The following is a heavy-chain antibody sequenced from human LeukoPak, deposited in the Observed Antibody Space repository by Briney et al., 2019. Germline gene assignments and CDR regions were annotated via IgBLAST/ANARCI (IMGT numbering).Heavy chain of an antibody. D-gene: IGHD6-13*01. CDR1: GLTFSSYE. CDR2: ISSSGSTI. V-gene: IGHV3-48*03. CDR3: ARDASAYSSRCAFDI. Sequence: GGSLRLSCAASGLTFSSYEMNWVRQAPGKGLEWVSYISSSGSTIYYADSVKGRFTISRDNAKNSLYLQMNSLRAEDTAVYYCARDASAYSSRCAFDIWGQGTMVTVSS. J-gene: IGHJ3*02.